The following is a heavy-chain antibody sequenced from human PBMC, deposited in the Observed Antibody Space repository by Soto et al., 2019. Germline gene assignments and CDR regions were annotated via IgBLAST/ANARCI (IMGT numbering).Heavy chain of an antibody. D-gene: IGHD6-19*01. Sequence: SVKVSCKASGFTLTSAAVRWVRQARGQRLEWIGWIVVGSGNTNYAQKFQERVTITRGMSTSTAYMELSSLRSEDTAVYYCAAYSAVGFSEAFDIWGQGTTVTVSS. CDR3: AAYSAVGFSEAFDI. J-gene: IGHJ3*02. CDR2: IVVGSGNT. V-gene: IGHV1-58*01. CDR1: GFTLTSAA.